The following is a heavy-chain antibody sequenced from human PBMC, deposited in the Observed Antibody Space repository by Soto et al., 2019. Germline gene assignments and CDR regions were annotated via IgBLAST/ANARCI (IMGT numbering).Heavy chain of an antibody. CDR1: GYTFTSYA. V-gene: IGHV1-3*01. CDR3: ARHGSGSYYNLYYFDY. D-gene: IGHD3-10*01. J-gene: IGHJ4*02. CDR2: INAGNGNT. Sequence: QVQLVQSRAEVKKPGASVKVSCKASGYTFTSYAMHWVRQAPGQRLEWMGWINAGNGNTKYSQKFQGRVTITRDTSASTAYMELSSLRSEDTAVYYCARHGSGSYYNLYYFDYLGQGTLVTVSS.